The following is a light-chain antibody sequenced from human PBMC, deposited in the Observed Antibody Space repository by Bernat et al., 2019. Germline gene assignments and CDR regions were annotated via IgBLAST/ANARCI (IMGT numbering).Light chain of an antibody. CDR3: AAWDDSLNGPV. J-gene: IGLJ3*02. V-gene: IGLV1-44*01. CDR1: SSNIGSNT. Sequence: QSVLTQPPSASGTPGQRVTISCSGSSSNIGSNTVNWYQHLPGTAPKLLIYTNNQRPSGVPDRISGSKSGTSASLDISGLQSEDEADYYCAAWDDSLNGPVFGGGTKLTVL. CDR2: TNN.